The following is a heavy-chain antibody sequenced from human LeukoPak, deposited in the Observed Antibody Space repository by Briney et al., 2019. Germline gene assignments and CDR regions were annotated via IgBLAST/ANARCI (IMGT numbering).Heavy chain of an antibody. CDR1: GGSISSFH. CDR3: ARSVGSNWSYFFYY. V-gene: IGHV4-59*01. D-gene: IGHD6-13*01. CDR2: IYGGGVT. Sequence: SETLSLTCTVSGGSISSFHWNWIRQSPGRGLEWIGYIYGGGVTNYSPSLRFRVTMSLDTSKNKFSLNLKSVTAEDTAVYYCARSVGSNWSYFFYYWGQGTLVTVSS. J-gene: IGHJ4*02.